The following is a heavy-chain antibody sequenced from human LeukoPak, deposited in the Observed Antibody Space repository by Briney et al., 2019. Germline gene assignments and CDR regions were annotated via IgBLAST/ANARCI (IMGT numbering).Heavy chain of an antibody. V-gene: IGHV3-48*01. J-gene: IGHJ5*02. CDR2: ISSSSSTI. CDR1: GFTFSSYE. D-gene: IGHD3-10*01. Sequence: GGSLRLSCAASGFTFSSYEMNWVRQAPGKGLEWVSYISSSSSTIYYADSVKGRFTISRDNAKNSLYLQMNSLRAEDTAVYYCARDSARITMVRGVIHNWFDPWGQGTLVTVSS. CDR3: ARDSARITMVRGVIHNWFDP.